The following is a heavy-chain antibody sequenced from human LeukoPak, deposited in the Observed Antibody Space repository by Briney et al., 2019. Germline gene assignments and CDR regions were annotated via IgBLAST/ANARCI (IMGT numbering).Heavy chain of an antibody. V-gene: IGHV3-53*01. CDR3: ARGGAYDTHGVLDY. J-gene: IGHJ4*02. Sequence: GGSLRLSCADSALTVNNKYMSWVRQAPGQGLEWVSVIYSDGTTYYADSVQGRFTISTDNSRNTLYLQMTSLRAEDTALYYCARGGAYDTHGVLDYWGQGALVTVSS. D-gene: IGHD3-9*01. CDR2: IYSDGTT. CDR1: ALTVNNKY.